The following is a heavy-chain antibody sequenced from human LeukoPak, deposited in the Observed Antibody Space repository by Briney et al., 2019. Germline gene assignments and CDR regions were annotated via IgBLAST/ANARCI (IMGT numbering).Heavy chain of an antibody. Sequence: SVKVSCKASGDTFNLFAISWVRQAPGQGLEWMGRIIPILERVNYAQRFQDRVTISADESTSTAYMELSSLRSEDTAIYYCARDHSSGYSPYFKYWGQGTLVAVSS. V-gene: IGHV1-69*11. CDR1: GDTFNLFA. CDR3: ARDHSSGYSPYFKY. D-gene: IGHD3-22*01. J-gene: IGHJ4*02. CDR2: IIPILERV.